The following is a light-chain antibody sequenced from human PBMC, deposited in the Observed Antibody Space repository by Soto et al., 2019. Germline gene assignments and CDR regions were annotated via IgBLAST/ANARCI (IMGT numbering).Light chain of an antibody. Sequence: SVLNQPPSASGSPGQAVTISCTGTSRDVGGYNYVSWYQQHPGKAPKLMIYEVSKRPSGVPDRFSGSKSGNTASLTVSGLQAEDEADYYCSSYAGSNNFVFGTGTKVTVL. CDR2: EVS. V-gene: IGLV2-8*01. CDR3: SSYAGSNNFV. CDR1: SRDVGGYNY. J-gene: IGLJ1*01.